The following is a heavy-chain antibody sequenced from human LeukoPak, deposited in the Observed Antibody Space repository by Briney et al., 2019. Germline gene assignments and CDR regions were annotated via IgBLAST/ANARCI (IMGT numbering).Heavy chain of an antibody. CDR2: IKQDGSEK. CDR3: ARVDGYKLYYFDY. V-gene: IGHV3-7*01. D-gene: IGHD5-24*01. CDR1: GFTFSSYW. Sequence: GGSLRLSCAASGFTFSSYWMSWVRQAPGKGLEWVANIKQDGSEKYYVDSVKGRFTISRDNAKDSLYLQMNSLRAEDTAVYYCARVDGYKLYYFDYWGQGTLVTVSS. J-gene: IGHJ4*02.